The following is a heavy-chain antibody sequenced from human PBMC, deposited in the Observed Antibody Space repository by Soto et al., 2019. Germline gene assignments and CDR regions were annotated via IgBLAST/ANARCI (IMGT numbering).Heavy chain of an antibody. CDR2: IIPIFGTA. CDR1: GGTFSSYA. V-gene: IGHV1-69*01. CDR3: ATNDGYGSGGSCYSYYYYGMDV. Sequence: QVQLVQSGAEVKKPGSSVKVSCKASGGTFSSYAISWVRQAPGQGLEWMGGIIPIFGTANYAQKFQGRVTITADESTSTAYMELSSLRSEDTAVYYCATNDGYGSGGSCYSYYYYGMDVWGQGTTVTVSS. D-gene: IGHD2-15*01. J-gene: IGHJ6*02.